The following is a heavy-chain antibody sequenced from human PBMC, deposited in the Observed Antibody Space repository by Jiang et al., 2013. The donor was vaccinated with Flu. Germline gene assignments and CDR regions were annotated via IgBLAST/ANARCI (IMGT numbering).Heavy chain of an antibody. D-gene: IGHD6-19*01. CDR2: IYPGDSDT. V-gene: IGHV5-51*01. Sequence: GIIYPGDSDTRYSPSFQGQVTISADKSISTAYLQWSSLKASDTAMYYCARHDGQQWLSDYWGQGTLVTVSS. J-gene: IGHJ4*02. CDR3: ARHDGQQWLSDY.